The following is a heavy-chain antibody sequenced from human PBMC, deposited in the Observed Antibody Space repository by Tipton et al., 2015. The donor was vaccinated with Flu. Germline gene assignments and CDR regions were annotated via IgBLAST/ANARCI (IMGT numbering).Heavy chain of an antibody. V-gene: IGHV4-30-4*01. CDR3: ARDSFGSTNNFQH. CDR2: IYYSGST. J-gene: IGHJ1*01. CDR1: GASISSGDHY. D-gene: IGHD3-10*01. Sequence: GLVKPSQTLSLTCTVSGASISSGDHYWSWIRQPPGKDLEWIGYIYYSGSTYYNPSLESRVAISVDTSKSQFSLNLTSVTAADTAVYYCARDSFGSTNNFQHWGQGTLVTVSS.